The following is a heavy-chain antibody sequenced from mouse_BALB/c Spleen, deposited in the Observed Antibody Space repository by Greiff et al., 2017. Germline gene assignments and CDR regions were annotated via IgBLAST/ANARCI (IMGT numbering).Heavy chain of an antibody. Sequence: LVKTGASVKISCKASGYSFTGYYMHWVKQSHGKSLEWIGYISCYNGATSYNQKFKGKATFTVDTSSSTAYMQFNSLTSEDSAVYYCARPFSTATGAMDYWGQGTSVTVSS. CDR1: GYSFTGYY. CDR2: ISCYNGAT. V-gene: IGHV1S34*01. CDR3: ARPFSTATGAMDY. D-gene: IGHD1-2*01. J-gene: IGHJ4*01.